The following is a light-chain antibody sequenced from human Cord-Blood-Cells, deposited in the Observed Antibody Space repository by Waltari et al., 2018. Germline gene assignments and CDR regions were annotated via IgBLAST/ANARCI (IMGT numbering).Light chain of an antibody. CDR3: QSYDSSLSGYVV. CDR2: GNS. Sequence: QSVLTQPPSVSGAPGQRVTISCTGSSSNIGAGYDVHWYQQLPGTAPKLLIYGNSNRPSGVPDRFSGSKAGASASRAITWLRAEDEADYYCQSYDSSLSGYVVFGGGTKLTVL. V-gene: IGLV1-40*01. CDR1: SSNIGAGYD. J-gene: IGLJ2*01.